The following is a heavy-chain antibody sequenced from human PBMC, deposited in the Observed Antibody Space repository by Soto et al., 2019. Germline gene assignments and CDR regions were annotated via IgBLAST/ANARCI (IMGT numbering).Heavy chain of an antibody. J-gene: IGHJ6*02. CDR1: GYTFTSYY. D-gene: IGHD3-10*01. CDR2: INPSGGST. V-gene: IGHV1-46*03. Sequence: ASVKVSCKASGYTFTSYYMHWVRQAPGQGLEWMGIINPSGGSTSYAQKFQGRVTMTRDTSTSTVYMELSSLRSEDTAVYYCATSPRVSVSAYYYGMDVWGQGTTVTVSS. CDR3: ATSPRVSVSAYYYGMDV.